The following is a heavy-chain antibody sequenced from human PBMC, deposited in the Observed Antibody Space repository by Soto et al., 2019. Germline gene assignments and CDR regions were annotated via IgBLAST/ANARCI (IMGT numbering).Heavy chain of an antibody. CDR2: IYYSGST. CDR3: ASPIAADNYYYGMDV. Sequence: SETLSLTCTVSGGSLSSGDYYWSWIRQPPGKGLEWIGYIYYSGSTYYNPSLKSRVTISVDTSKNQFSLKLSSVTAADTAVYYCASPIAADNYYYGMDVWGQGTTVTVSS. V-gene: IGHV4-30-4*01. J-gene: IGHJ6*02. CDR1: GGSLSSGDYY. D-gene: IGHD6-13*01.